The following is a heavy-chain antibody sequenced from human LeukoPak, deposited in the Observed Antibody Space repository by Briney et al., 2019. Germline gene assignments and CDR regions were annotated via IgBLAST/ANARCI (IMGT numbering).Heavy chain of an antibody. CDR2: IYSGGST. D-gene: IGHD3-3*01. V-gene: IGHV3-66*01. CDR3: ASESSDFWGARKGFDP. Sequence: GGSLRLSCAASGFTVSSNYMSWVRQAPGKGLEWVSVIYSGGSTYYADSVKGRFTISRDNSKNTLYLQMNSLRAEDTAVYYCASESSDFWGARKGFDPWGQGTLVTVSS. J-gene: IGHJ5*02. CDR1: GFTVSSNY.